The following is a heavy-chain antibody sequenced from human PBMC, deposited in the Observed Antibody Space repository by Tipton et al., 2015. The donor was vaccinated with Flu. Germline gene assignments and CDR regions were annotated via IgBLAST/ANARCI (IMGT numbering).Heavy chain of an antibody. CDR3: ARDASMVRGVWVYYGMDV. D-gene: IGHD3-10*01. CDR2: ISYDGSNK. J-gene: IGHJ6*02. CDR1: GFTFSSYA. V-gene: IGHV3-30-3*01. Sequence: SLRLSCAASGFTFSSYAMHWVRQAPGKGLEWVAVISYDGSNKYYADSVKGRFTISRDNSKNTLYLQMNSLRAEDTAVYYCARDASMVRGVWVYYGMDVWGQGTTVTVSS.